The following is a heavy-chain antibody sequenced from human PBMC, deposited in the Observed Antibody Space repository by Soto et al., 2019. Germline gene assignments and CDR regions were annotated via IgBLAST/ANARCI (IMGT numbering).Heavy chain of an antibody. CDR2: IYPGDSDT. Sequence: LGESLKISCKGFGYSFTSYWIGWVRQMPGKGLEWMGIIYPGDSDTRYSPSFQGQVTISADKSISTAYLQWSSLKASDTAMYYCGRHIALAGAFDIWGQGTMVTVSS. CDR1: GYSFTSYW. CDR3: GRHIALAGAFDI. D-gene: IGHD6-19*01. V-gene: IGHV5-51*01. J-gene: IGHJ3*02.